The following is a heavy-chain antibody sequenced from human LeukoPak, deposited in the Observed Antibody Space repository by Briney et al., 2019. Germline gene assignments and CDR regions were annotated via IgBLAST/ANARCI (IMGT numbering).Heavy chain of an antibody. CDR2: ISWNSDSI. J-gene: IGHJ5*02. CDR1: GFTFADFA. V-gene: IGHV3-9*01. Sequence: PGRSLRLPCATSGFTFADFAMHWVRQAPGRGLEWVSGISWNSDSINYADSVKGRFTISRDNAKNSLYLQMNSLRAEDTALYFCSREHSRVFDPWGQGTLVTVSS. CDR3: SREHSRVFDP. D-gene: IGHD1/OR15-1a*01.